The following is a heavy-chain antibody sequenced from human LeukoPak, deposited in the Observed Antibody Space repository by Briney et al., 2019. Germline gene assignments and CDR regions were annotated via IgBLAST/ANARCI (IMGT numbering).Heavy chain of an antibody. CDR2: ISNNGGYT. CDR1: GFTFSSSA. D-gene: IGHD2/OR15-2a*01. Sequence: GGSLRLSCAASGFTFSSSAMSWVRRAPGKGLEWVSAISNNGGYTYYADSVQGRFTISRDNSKSTLCLQMNSLRAEDTAVYYCAKDFFSFGYWGQGTLVTVSS. CDR3: AKDFFSFGY. V-gene: IGHV3-23*01. J-gene: IGHJ4*02.